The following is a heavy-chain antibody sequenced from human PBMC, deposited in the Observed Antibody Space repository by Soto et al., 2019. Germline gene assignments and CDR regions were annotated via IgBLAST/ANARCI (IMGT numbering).Heavy chain of an antibody. CDR1: GFIFSSYA. J-gene: IGHJ5*02. Sequence: QVQLVESGGGVVQPGRSLRLSCAASGFIFSSYAMHWVRQAPGKGLGWVALISDDGSSKYYADSVKGRFTISRDNSKNTLYLQMNSLSAEDTAVYYCTRADLTVTLSVFDPWGQGTLVTVSS. CDR3: TRADLTVTLSVFDP. CDR2: ISDDGSSK. D-gene: IGHD4-17*01. V-gene: IGHV3-30-3*01.